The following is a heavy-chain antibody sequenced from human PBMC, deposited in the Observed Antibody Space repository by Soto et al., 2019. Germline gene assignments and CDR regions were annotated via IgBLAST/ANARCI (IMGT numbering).Heavy chain of an antibody. J-gene: IGHJ4*02. CDR1: GYTFTGYY. Sequence: ASVKVSCKASGYTFTGYYMHWVRQAPGQGLEWMGWINPNSGGTNYAQKFQGWVTMTRDTSISTAYMELSRLRSDDTAVYYCARNPHFYLYYSAYWGQGTLVILSS. CDR3: ARNPHFYLYYSAY. CDR2: INPNSGGT. V-gene: IGHV1-2*04.